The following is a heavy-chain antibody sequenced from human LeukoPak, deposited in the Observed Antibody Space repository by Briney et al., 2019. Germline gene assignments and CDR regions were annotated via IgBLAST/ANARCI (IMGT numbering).Heavy chain of an antibody. J-gene: IGHJ3*02. Sequence: GGSLRLSCAASGFTFSSYSMNWVRQAPGKGLEGVSSISSSSYIYYADSVKGRFTISRDNAKNSLYLQMNSLRAEDTAVYYCAREVAYCGGDCPTDAFDIWGQGTMVTVSS. CDR1: GFTFSSYS. CDR2: ISSSSYI. V-gene: IGHV3-21*01. CDR3: AREVAYCGGDCPTDAFDI. D-gene: IGHD2-21*02.